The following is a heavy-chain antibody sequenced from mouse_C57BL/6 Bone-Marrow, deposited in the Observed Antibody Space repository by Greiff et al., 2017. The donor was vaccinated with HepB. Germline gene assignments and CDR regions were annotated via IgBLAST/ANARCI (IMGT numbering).Heavy chain of an antibody. CDR1: GYTFTSYG. D-gene: IGHD3-2*02. Sequence: VQVVESGAELARPGASVKLSCTASGYTFTSYGISWVKQRTGQGLEWIGEIYPRSGNTYYNEKFKGKATLTADKSSSTAYMELRSRTYEDSAVYLCERGGTQAGEFDYWGQGTTLTVSS. V-gene: IGHV1-81*01. CDR3: ERGGTQAGEFDY. CDR2: IYPRSGNT. J-gene: IGHJ2*01.